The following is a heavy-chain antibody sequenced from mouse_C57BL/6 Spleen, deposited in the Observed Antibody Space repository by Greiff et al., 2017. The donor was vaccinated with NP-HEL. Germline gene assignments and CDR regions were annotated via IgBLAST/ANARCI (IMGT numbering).Heavy chain of an antibody. V-gene: IGHV1-59*01. CDR2: IDPSDSYT. J-gene: IGHJ2*01. CDR1: GYTFTSYW. CDR3: AREGAITTVVADFDY. Sequence: QVQLQQPGAELVRPGTSVKLSCKASGYTFTSYWMHWVKQRPGQGLEWIGVIDPSDSYTNYNQKFKGKATLTVDTSSSTAYMQLSSLTSEDSAVYYCAREGAITTVVADFDYWGQGTTLTVSS. D-gene: IGHD1-1*01.